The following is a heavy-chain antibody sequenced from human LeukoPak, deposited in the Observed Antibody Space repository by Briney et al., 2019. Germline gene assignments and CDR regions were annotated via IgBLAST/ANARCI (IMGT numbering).Heavy chain of an antibody. D-gene: IGHD4-17*01. J-gene: IGHJ4*02. CDR3: ATLHFTVTLDY. V-gene: IGHV4-59*01. CDR2: IYYSGST. Sequence: SETLSLTCTVSGGSISSYSWSWIRQPPGKGLEWIWYIYYSGSTNYNPSLKSRVTISVDTSKNQCSLKLSSVTAADTAVYYCATLHFTVTLDYWGQGTLVTVSS. CDR1: GGSISSYS.